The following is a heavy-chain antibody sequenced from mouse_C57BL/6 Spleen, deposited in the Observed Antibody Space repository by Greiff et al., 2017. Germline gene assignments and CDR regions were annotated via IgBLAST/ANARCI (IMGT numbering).Heavy chain of an antibody. CDR1: GFNIKDYY. J-gene: IGHJ2*01. V-gene: IGHV14-2*01. Sequence: VQLKESGAELVKPGASVKLSCTASGFNIKDYYMHWVKQRTEQGLEWIGRLDPEDGETKYAPKFQGKVTITADTSSNTAYLQLSSLTSEDTAVYYCAIYSSGFSHFDYWGQGTTRTVSS. D-gene: IGHD3-2*02. CDR2: LDPEDGET. CDR3: AIYSSGFSHFDY.